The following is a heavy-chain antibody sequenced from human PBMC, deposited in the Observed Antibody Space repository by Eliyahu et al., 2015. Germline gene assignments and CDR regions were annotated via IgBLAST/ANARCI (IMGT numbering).Heavy chain of an antibody. Sequence: QVQLVQSGAEVKKPGSSVKVSCKASGGTFSSYAXRWVRQAPGQGLEWMGGIIPIFGTANYAQKFQGRVTITADESTSTAYMELSSLRSEDTAVYYCASRGGYCSSTSCYSVDSGWFDPWGQGTLVTVSS. J-gene: IGHJ5*02. CDR2: IIPIFGTA. V-gene: IGHV1-69*01. D-gene: IGHD2-2*01. CDR3: ASRGGYCSSTSCYSVDSGWFDP. CDR1: GGTFSSYA.